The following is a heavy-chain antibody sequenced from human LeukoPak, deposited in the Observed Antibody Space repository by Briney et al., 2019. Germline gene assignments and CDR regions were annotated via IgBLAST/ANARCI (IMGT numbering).Heavy chain of an antibody. CDR1: GFTFSSYA. D-gene: IGHD3-3*01. CDR3: ATFYDFWSGYSPRHFDY. CDR2: IGGSGGST. V-gene: IGHV3-23*01. Sequence: GGSLGLSCAASGFTFSSYAMSWVRQAPGKGLEWVSAIGGSGGSTYYADSVKGRFTISRDNSKNTLYLQMNSLRAEDTAVYYCATFYDFWSGYSPRHFDYWGQGTLVTVSS. J-gene: IGHJ4*02.